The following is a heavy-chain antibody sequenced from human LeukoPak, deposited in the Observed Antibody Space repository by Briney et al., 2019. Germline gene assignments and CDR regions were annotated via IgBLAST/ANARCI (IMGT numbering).Heavy chain of an antibody. CDR3: ARARSRPAISSSRYDY. CDR1: GFTFSSYG. J-gene: IGHJ4*02. V-gene: IGHV3-30*02. D-gene: IGHD6-13*01. Sequence: GGSLRLSCAASGFTFSSYGMHWVRQAPGKGLEWVAFIHYDGTIKYYADSVKGRFTISRDNSKNTLFVQMNSLRAEDTAMHYCARARSRPAISSSRYDYWGQGTLVTVSS. CDR2: IHYDGTIK.